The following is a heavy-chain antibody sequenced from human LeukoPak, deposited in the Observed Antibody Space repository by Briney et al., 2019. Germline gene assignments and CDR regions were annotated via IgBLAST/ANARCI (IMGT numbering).Heavy chain of an antibody. Sequence: ASVKVSCKASGYTFTSYGISWVRQAPGQGLEWMGWISAYNGNTNYAQKLQGRVTMTTDTSTSTAYMELRSLRSDDTAVYYCARDDSSGWNRDAFDIWGQGTMVTVSS. CDR2: ISAYNGNT. D-gene: IGHD6-19*01. CDR1: GYTFTSYG. CDR3: ARDDSSGWNRDAFDI. J-gene: IGHJ3*02. V-gene: IGHV1-18*01.